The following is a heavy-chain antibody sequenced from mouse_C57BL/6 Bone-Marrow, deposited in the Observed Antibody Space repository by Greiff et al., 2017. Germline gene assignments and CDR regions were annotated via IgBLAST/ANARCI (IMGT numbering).Heavy chain of an antibody. V-gene: IGHV7-3*01. J-gene: IGHJ4*01. CDR3: ARYGGSSPFYAMDY. CDR1: GFTFTDYY. Sequence: EVQRVESGGGLVQPGGSLSLSCAASGFTFTDYYMSWVRQPPGKALEWLGFIRNKANGYTTEYNASVKGRFTNSRDNSQSILYLQMNALRAEDSATYYFARYGGSSPFYAMDYWGQGTSVTVSS. D-gene: IGHD1-1*01. CDR2: IRNKANGYTT.